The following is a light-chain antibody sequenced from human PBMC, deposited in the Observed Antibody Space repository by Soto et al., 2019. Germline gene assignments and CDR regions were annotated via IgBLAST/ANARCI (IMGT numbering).Light chain of an antibody. J-gene: IGKJ5*01. CDR3: QQLNSYPIT. CDR2: AAS. Sequence: DIQMTQSPSTLSASVGDRVAITCRASQGIRTWLAWYQQKPGKAPKLLIYAASTLQSGVPSRFSGSGSGTEFTLTISSLQPEDFATYYCQQLNSYPITFGQGTRLEIK. CDR1: QGIRTW. V-gene: IGKV1-9*01.